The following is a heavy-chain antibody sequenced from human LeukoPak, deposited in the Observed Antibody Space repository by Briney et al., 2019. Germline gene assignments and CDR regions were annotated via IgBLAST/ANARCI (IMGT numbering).Heavy chain of an antibody. Sequence: SSETLSLTCTVSGGSISSYYWSWIRQPPGKGLEWIGYIYYSGSTNYNPSLKSRVTISVDTSKNQFSLKLSSVTAADTAVYYCARAREMATISRTRPKDAFDIWGQGTMVTVSS. CDR3: ARAREMATISRTRPKDAFDI. CDR2: IYYSGST. V-gene: IGHV4-59*01. D-gene: IGHD5-24*01. J-gene: IGHJ3*02. CDR1: GGSISSYY.